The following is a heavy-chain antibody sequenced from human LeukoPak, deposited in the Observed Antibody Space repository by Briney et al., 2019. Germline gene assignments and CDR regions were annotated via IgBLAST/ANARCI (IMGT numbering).Heavy chain of an antibody. CDR2: INHSGST. CDR3: ARDGVYSSGFLDY. Sequence: SETLSLTCAVYGGSFSGYYWSWIRQPPGKGLEWIGEINHSGSTNYNPSLKSRVTISVDTSKNQFSLKLSSVTAADTAVYYCARDGVYSSGFLDYWGQGTLVTVSS. D-gene: IGHD6-19*01. J-gene: IGHJ4*02. V-gene: IGHV4-34*01. CDR1: GGSFSGYY.